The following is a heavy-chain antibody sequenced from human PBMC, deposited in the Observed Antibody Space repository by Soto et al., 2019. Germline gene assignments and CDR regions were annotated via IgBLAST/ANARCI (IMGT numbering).Heavy chain of an antibody. CDR1: GGTFDSYV. V-gene: IGHV1-69*13. Sequence: GASVKVSCKASGGTFDSYVISWLRQAPGQGLEWMGGIMPIFGTPNYAQKFRGRVTISADESTSTAYLELSSLTSDDTAVYYCARVHSSGIFYFVDPWGQGTLVTVPS. CDR2: IMPIFGTP. D-gene: IGHD3-10*01. CDR3: ARVHSSGIFYFVDP. J-gene: IGHJ5*02.